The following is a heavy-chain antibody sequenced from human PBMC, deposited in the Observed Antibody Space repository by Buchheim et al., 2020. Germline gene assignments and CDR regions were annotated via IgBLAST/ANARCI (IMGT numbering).Heavy chain of an antibody. CDR2: ISYDGSNK. Sequence: VQLVESGGGLVQPGRSLRLSCAASGFTFSSYAMHWVRQAPGKGLEWVAVISYDGSNKYYADSVKGRFTISRDNSKNTPYLQMNSLRAEDTAVYYCASGRPYGYDDWFDPWGQGTL. CDR3: ASGRPYGYDDWFDP. V-gene: IGHV3-30-3*01. CDR1: GFTFSSYA. D-gene: IGHD5-18*01. J-gene: IGHJ5*02.